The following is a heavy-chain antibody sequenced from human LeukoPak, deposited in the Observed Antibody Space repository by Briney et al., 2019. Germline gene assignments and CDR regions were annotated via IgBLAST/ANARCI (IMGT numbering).Heavy chain of an antibody. D-gene: IGHD6-19*01. CDR3: ARDRIAVAGIMPRVFDY. Sequence: KSSETLSLTCTVSGGSISSSSYYWGWIRQPPGKGLEWIGSIYYSGSTYYNPSLKSRVTISVDTSKNQFSLKLSSVTAADTAVYYCARDRIAVAGIMPRVFDYWGQGTLVTVSS. CDR1: GGSISSSSYY. J-gene: IGHJ4*02. CDR2: IYYSGST. V-gene: IGHV4-39*07.